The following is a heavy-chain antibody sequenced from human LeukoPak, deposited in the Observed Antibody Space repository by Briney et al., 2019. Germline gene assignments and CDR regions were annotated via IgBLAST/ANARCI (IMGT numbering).Heavy chain of an antibody. J-gene: IGHJ4*02. V-gene: IGHV4-34*01. CDR3: ARGLRGITPNPNY. CDR1: GGSFSGYY. D-gene: IGHD3-10*01. CDR2: INHSGST. Sequence: SETLSLTCAVYGGSFSGYYWSWIRQPPGKGLEWIGEINHSGSTNYNPSLKSRVTISVDTSKNQFSLKLSSVTAADTAVYYCARGLRGITPNPNYWGQGTLVTVSS.